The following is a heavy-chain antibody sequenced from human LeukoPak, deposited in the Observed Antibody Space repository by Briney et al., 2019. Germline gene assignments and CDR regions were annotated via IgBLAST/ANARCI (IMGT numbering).Heavy chain of an antibody. CDR2: ISYDGSNK. D-gene: IGHD1-26*01. Sequence: GGSLRLSCAASGFTFSSYAIHWVRQAPGKGLEWVAVISYDGSNKYYADSVKGRFTISRDNSKNTLYLQMNSLRADDTAVYYCARGQRAHVEWYYYMDVWGKGTTVTISS. J-gene: IGHJ6*03. CDR1: GFTFSSYA. CDR3: ARGQRAHVEWYYYMDV. V-gene: IGHV3-30*04.